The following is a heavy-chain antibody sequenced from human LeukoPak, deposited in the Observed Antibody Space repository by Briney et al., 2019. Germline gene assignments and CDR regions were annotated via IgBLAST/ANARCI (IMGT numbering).Heavy chain of an antibody. Sequence: AGGSLRLSCAASGFTFSSSSVNWVRQAPGKGLEWVSYISSTSGTKYYADSVKGRITISRDNAKNSLYLQMNSLRAEDTAVYYCASSIVADGTSPFDYWGQGTLVTVSS. CDR1: GFTFSSSS. V-gene: IGHV3-48*04. J-gene: IGHJ4*02. CDR2: ISSTSGTK. CDR3: ASSIVADGTSPFDY. D-gene: IGHD6-13*01.